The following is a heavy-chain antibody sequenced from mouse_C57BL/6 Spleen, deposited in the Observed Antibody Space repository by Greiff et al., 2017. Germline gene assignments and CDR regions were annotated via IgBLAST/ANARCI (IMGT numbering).Heavy chain of an antibody. Sequence: VQLKESGPELVKPGASVKISCKASGYAFSSSWMNWVKQRPGKGLEWIGRIYPGDGDTNYNGKFKGKATLTADKSSSPAYMQLSSLTSEDSAVYFCARPITTVVATDYYAMDYWGQGTSVTVSS. CDR1: GYAFSSSW. V-gene: IGHV1-82*01. J-gene: IGHJ4*01. D-gene: IGHD1-1*01. CDR3: ARPITTVVATDYYAMDY. CDR2: IYPGDGDT.